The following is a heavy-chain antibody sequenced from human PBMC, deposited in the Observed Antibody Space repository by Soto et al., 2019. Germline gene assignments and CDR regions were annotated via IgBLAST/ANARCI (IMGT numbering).Heavy chain of an antibody. CDR3: ARIINWNSNWFDP. Sequence: PSETLSLTCTVSGGSISSYYWSWIRQPPGKGLEWTGYIYHSGSTNYNPSLKSRVTISVDTSKNQFSLKLSSVTAADTAVYYCARIINWNSNWFDPWGQGTLVTVSS. V-gene: IGHV4-59*08. CDR1: GGSISSYY. CDR2: IYHSGST. D-gene: IGHD1-1*01. J-gene: IGHJ5*02.